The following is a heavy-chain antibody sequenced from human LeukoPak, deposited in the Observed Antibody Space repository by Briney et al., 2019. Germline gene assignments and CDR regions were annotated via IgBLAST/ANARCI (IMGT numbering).Heavy chain of an antibody. D-gene: IGHD6-13*01. J-gene: IGHJ5*02. Sequence: EESLKISCKGSGYSIISYSIGRVRQMPGEGLKWMGIIYPGDSDTRYSPSFQGQVTILAAKSISTAYLQWSSLKASDTAMYYCARAAGPYNWFDPWGQGTLVTVSS. V-gene: IGHV5-51*01. CDR2: IYPGDSDT. CDR1: GYSIISYS. CDR3: ARAAGPYNWFDP.